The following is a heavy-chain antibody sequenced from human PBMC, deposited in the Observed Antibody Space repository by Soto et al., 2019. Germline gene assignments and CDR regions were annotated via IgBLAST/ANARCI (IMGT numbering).Heavy chain of an antibody. CDR2: INSDGSST. V-gene: IGHV3-74*01. J-gene: IGHJ4*02. CDR3: ARDPAPSGWYDY. CDR1: GFSFSNYW. Sequence: GGSLRLSCAASGFSFSNYWMHWVRQVPGKGLVWVSRINSDGSSTSYTDSVKGRFTISRDNAKNRLYLQMNSLRAEDTAVYYCARDPAPSGWYDYWGQGTLVTVSS. D-gene: IGHD6-19*01.